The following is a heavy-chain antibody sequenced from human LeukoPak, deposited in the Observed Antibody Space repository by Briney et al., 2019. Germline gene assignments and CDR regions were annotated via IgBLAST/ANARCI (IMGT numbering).Heavy chain of an antibody. CDR1: GYTFTSYD. CDR3: ARALEYQLLGLRY. CDR2: ISGYNSNT. J-gene: IGHJ4*02. V-gene: IGHV1-18*01. D-gene: IGHD2-2*01. Sequence: GASVKVSCKASGYTFTSYDINWVRQAPGQGLEWMGWISGYNSNTKYAQKLQGRVTMTTDTSTSTAYMELRSLRSDDTAVYYCARALEYQLLGLRYWGQGTLVTVSS.